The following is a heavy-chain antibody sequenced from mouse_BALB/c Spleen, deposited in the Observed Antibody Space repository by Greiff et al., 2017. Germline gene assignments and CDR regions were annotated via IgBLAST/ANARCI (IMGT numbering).Heavy chain of an antibody. Sequence: EVHLVESGPGLVKPSQSLSLTCTVTGYSITSDYAWNWIRQFPGNKLEWMGYISYSGSTSYNPSLKSRISITRDTSKNQFFLQLNSVTTEDTATYYCVKYGYYAMDYWGQGTSVTVSS. CDR3: VKYGYYAMDY. D-gene: IGHD1-2*01. CDR2: ISYSGST. CDR1: GYSITSDYA. J-gene: IGHJ4*01. V-gene: IGHV3-2*02.